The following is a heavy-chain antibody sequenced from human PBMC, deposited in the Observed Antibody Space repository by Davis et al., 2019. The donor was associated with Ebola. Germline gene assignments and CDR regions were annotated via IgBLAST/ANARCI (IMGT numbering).Heavy chain of an antibody. V-gene: IGHV3-74*01. D-gene: IGHD1-14*01. CDR1: GFTFSSYW. J-gene: IGHJ1*01. CDR2: INSDGSST. CDR3: AKDLPPAGGSRAEYFQH. Sequence: GESLKISCAASGFTFSSYWMHWVRQAPGKGLVWVSRINSDGSSTSYADSVKGRFTISRDNSKNTLYLQMTSLRAEDTALYYCAKDLPPAGGSRAEYFQHWGQGTLVTVSP.